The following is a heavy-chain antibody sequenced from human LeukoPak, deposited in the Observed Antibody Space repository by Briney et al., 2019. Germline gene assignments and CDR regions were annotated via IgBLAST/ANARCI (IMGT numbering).Heavy chain of an antibody. CDR1: ELTFSNYA. Sequence: GGALRLSCAASELTFSNYAMNWVRQAPGKGLEWVSYISNSGGTIYYADSVKGRFTISRDNAKNSLYLQMNSLRAEDTSVYYCARGTGYSSKAFDIWGQGTMVTVSS. CDR2: ISNSGGTI. J-gene: IGHJ3*02. D-gene: IGHD6-13*01. CDR3: ARGTGYSSKAFDI. V-gene: IGHV3-48*03.